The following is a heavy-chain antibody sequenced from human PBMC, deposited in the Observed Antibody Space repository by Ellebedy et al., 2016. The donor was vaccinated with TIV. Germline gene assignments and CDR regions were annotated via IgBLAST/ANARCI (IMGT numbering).Heavy chain of an antibody. V-gene: IGHV4-4*07. J-gene: IGHJ5*02. CDR2: IFMSGST. CDR3: TRHVIGGEGHPWFDP. Sequence: SETLSLXXTVSGGSFSSYYWSWIRQSAGKGLEWIGRIFMSGSTSYNPSLKNRVTMSVDASTAQVSLNLSSVTAADTAVYYCTRHVIGGEGHPWFDPWGQGTLVTVSS. CDR1: GGSFSSYY. D-gene: IGHD3-16*01.